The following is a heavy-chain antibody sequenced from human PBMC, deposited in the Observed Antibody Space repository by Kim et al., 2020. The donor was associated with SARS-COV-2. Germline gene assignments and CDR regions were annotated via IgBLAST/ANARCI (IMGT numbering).Heavy chain of an antibody. J-gene: IGHJ4*02. D-gene: IGHD4-17*01. Sequence: STSFQGHVTISADKSISTAYLQWSSLKASDTAMYYCARSINYGDYPYFDYWGQGTLVTVSS. CDR3: ARSINYGDYPYFDY. V-gene: IGHV5-10-1*01.